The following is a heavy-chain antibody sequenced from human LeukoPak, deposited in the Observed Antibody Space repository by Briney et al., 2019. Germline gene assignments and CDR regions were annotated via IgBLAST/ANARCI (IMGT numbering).Heavy chain of an antibody. CDR1: GFTVSSNY. CDR2: IYSGCST. Sequence: GGSLRLSCAASGFTVSSNYMSWVRQAPGKGLEWVSVIYSGCSTYYADSVKGRFTISRDNSKNTLYLQINSLRAEDTAVYYCARGPYYGSGSYGADYWGQGTLVTVSS. V-gene: IGHV3-66*01. J-gene: IGHJ4*02. D-gene: IGHD3-10*01. CDR3: ARGPYYGSGSYGADY.